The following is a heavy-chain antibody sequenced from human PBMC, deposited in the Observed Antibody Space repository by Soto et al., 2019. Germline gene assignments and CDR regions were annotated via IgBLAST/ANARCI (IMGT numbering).Heavy chain of an antibody. CDR3: VRDSVGPARTDRFDY. CDR1: GYIFTSYY. CDR2: INPHRGDT. J-gene: IGHJ4*02. Sequence: QVQLVQSGAEVKRPGASVKVSCKASGYIFTSYYIHWVRQTPGQGLEWMGWINPHRGDTNYAQKLQGWGTSTRDPTVNTGLLEVRRLRSADTAVYYCVRDSVGPARTDRFDYWGQATRVTASS. V-gene: IGHV1-2*04. D-gene: IGHD2-2*01.